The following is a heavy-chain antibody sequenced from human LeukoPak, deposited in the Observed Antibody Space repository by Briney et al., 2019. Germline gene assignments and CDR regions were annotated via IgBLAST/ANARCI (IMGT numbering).Heavy chain of an antibody. CDR3: AKVPLSAGGWYEY. D-gene: IGHD6-19*01. J-gene: IGHJ4*02. CDR1: GFTFSHYA. V-gene: IGHV3-23*01. CDR2: ISGSGGST. Sequence: AGGSLRLSCAASGFTFSHYAMSWVRQAPGKGLEWVSGISGSGGSTYYADSVKGRFTISRDNSKNTLYLQMNSLRAEDTAFYYCAKVPLSAGGWYEYWGQGTLVTVSS.